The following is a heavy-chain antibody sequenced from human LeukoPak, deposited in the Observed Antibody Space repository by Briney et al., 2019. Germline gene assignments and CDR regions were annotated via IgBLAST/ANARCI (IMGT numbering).Heavy chain of an antibody. CDR1: GGSFSAYY. D-gene: IGHD2-2*01. CDR2: INHSGST. CDR3: ASEATVVGPAAMGSGFDP. J-gene: IGHJ5*02. V-gene: IGHV4-34*01. Sequence: SETLSLTCAVYGGSFSAYYCSWIRQPPGKGLEWIGEINHSGSTNYNPSLKSRVTISVDTSKNQFSLKLSSVTAADTAVYYCASEATVVGPAAMGSGFDPWGQGTLVTVSS.